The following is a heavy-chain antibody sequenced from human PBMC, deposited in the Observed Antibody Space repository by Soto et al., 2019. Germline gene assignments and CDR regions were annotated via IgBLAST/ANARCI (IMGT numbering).Heavy chain of an antibody. V-gene: IGHV3-30*18. Sequence: GGSLRLSCAASGFTFSSYGMHWVRQAPGKGLEWVAVISYDGSNKYYADSVKGRFTISRDNSKNTLYLQMNSLRAEDTAVYYCAKDLGLELPDYWGQGTLVTVSS. D-gene: IGHD1-7*01. J-gene: IGHJ4*02. CDR1: GFTFSSYG. CDR3: AKDLGLELPDY. CDR2: ISYDGSNK.